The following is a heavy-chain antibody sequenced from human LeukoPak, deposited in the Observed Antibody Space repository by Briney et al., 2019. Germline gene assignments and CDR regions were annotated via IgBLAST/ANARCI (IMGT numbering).Heavy chain of an antibody. Sequence: GGSLRLSCAASGFTVSSNYMSWVRQAPGKGLEWVSVIYSGGSTYYADSVKGRFTISRDNSKNTLYLQMNSLRAEDTAVYYCARVFGYCSGGSCYPYYYYGMDVWGQGTTVTVSS. V-gene: IGHV3-53*01. J-gene: IGHJ6*02. CDR2: IYSGGST. CDR3: ARVFGYCSGGSCYPYYYYGMDV. D-gene: IGHD2-15*01. CDR1: GFTVSSNY.